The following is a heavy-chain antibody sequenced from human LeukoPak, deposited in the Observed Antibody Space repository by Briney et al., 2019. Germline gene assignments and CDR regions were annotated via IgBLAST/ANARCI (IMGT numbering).Heavy chain of an antibody. J-gene: IGHJ4*02. V-gene: IGHV4-39*01. Sequence: SSETLSLTCTVSGGSITSIIYYWGWIRQPPGKGLEWIGTIYYSGSTSYNPSLKSRVTISVDTSKNQFSLKLSSVAAADTAVYYCASRPTDYYGSKGYFDYWGRGTLVSVSS. CDR2: IYYSGST. CDR3: ASRPTDYYGSKGYFDY. CDR1: GGSITSIIYY. D-gene: IGHD3-10*01.